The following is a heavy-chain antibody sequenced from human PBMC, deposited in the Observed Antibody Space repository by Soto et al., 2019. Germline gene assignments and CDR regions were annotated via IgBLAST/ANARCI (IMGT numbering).Heavy chain of an antibody. CDR3: PSSGGSHFGGVDDY. D-gene: IGHD2-15*01. V-gene: IGHV3-48*02. CDR2: ISSSSSTI. CDR1: GFTFSSYS. J-gene: IGHJ4*02. Sequence: EVQLVESGGGLVQPGGSLRLSCAASGFTFSSYSMNWVRQAPGKGLEWVSYISSSSSTIYYADSVKGRFTISRDNAKNSRLAQMTSRRDEDSGVYYWPSSGGSHFGGVDDYWGQGPGVTVPS.